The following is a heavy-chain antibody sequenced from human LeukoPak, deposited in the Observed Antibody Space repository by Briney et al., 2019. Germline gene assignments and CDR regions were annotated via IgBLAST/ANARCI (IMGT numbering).Heavy chain of an antibody. CDR3: TRESGAFSPFGF. J-gene: IGHJ4*02. D-gene: IGHD1-26*01. V-gene: IGHV4-4*02. Sequence: SGTLSLTCGVSGGSIITTNWWSWVRQPPGKGLEWIGEVHLNGATNYNPSLESRVSMSIDKPKNQLSLKLSSVTAADTATYYCTRESGAFSPFGFWGQGTLVTVSS. CDR2: VHLNGAT. CDR1: GGSIITTNW.